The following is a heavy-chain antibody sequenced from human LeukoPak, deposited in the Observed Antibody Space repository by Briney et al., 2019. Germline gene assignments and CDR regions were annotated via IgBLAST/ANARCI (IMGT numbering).Heavy chain of an antibody. D-gene: IGHD3-3*01. V-gene: IGHV3-23*01. CDR2: ISGSGGST. CDR3: AKGGGDFWSAMDV. CDR1: GFTFSSYA. Sequence: TGGSLRLSCAASGFTFSSYAMSWVRQAPGKGLEWVSAISGSGGSTYYADSVKGRFTISRDNSKNTLYLQMNSLRAEDTAVYYCAKGGGDFWSAMDVWGKGTTVTVSS. J-gene: IGHJ6*03.